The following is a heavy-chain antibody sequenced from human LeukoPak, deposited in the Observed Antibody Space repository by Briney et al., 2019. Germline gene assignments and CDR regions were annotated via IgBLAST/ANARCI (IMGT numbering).Heavy chain of an antibody. CDR1: GFSLSSFS. CDR3: ARDLGYSSGPNY. D-gene: IGHD6-19*01. Sequence: PGGSLRLSFAASGFSLSSFSMNWVRPAPGEGLEWVSYISGGSSFTYYVDSVKGRFTISRDNAKNSLYLQMNSLRAEDTAVYYCARDLGYSSGPNYWGQGTRVTVSS. CDR2: ISGGSSFT. J-gene: IGHJ4*02. V-gene: IGHV3-21*01.